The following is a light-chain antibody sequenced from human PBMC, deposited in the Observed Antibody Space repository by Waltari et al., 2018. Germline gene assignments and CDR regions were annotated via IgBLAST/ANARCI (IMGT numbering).Light chain of an antibody. CDR3: QQYGSSPWT. CDR1: QSVSSNY. Sequence: EIVLAQSPGTLSLYPGERATLSCRASQSVSSNYLAWYQQKPGQAPRLLIYDASRRATGIPDRFSGSGSGTDFTLTISRLEPEDFAVYYCQQYGSSPWTFGQGTRVDIK. V-gene: IGKV3-20*01. J-gene: IGKJ1*01. CDR2: DAS.